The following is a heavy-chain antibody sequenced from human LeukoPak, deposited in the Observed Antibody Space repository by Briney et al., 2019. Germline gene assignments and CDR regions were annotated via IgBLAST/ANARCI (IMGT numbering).Heavy chain of an antibody. J-gene: IGHJ6*02. V-gene: IGHV3-53*04. D-gene: IGHD2-2*01. Sequence: PGGSLRLSCAASGFTVSSNYMSWVRQAPGKGLEWVSVIYSGGSTYYADSVKGRFTISRHNSKNTLYLQMNSLRAEDTAVYYCARAKSDIVVVPADYYYYGMDVWGQGTTLTVSS. CDR1: GFTVSSNY. CDR3: ARAKSDIVVVPADYYYYGMDV. CDR2: IYSGGST.